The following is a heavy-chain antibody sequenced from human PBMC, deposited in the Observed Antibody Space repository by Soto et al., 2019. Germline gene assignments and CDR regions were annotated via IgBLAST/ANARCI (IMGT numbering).Heavy chain of an antibody. Sequence: ASVKVSCTASGYTFTSYYMHWVRQAPGQGLEWMGIINPSGGSTTYAQNFQGRVTMTRDTSTSTVYMELSSLRSEDTAIYYCAVSYSDFDYWGQGTLVTVSS. J-gene: IGHJ4*02. CDR3: AVSYSDFDY. CDR2: INPSGGST. CDR1: GYTFTSYY. D-gene: IGHD4-4*01. V-gene: IGHV1-46*01.